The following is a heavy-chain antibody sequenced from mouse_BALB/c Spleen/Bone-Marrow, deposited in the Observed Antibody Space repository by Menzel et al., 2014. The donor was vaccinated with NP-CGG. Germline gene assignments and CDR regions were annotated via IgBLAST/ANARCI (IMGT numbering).Heavy chain of an antibody. J-gene: IGHJ2*01. D-gene: IGHD3-2*01. V-gene: IGHV1-15*01. CDR3: ARLRQLGLRTIDY. CDR1: GYTFIDYE. Sequence: VQLQQSGAELVRPGASVKLSCKALGYTFIDYEIHWVKQTPVHGLEWIGAIHPGSGGTAYNQKFKGKATLTADKYSSTVYMELNSLTSEDSVVYYCARLRQLGLRTIDYWGQGTTLTVSS. CDR2: IHPGSGGT.